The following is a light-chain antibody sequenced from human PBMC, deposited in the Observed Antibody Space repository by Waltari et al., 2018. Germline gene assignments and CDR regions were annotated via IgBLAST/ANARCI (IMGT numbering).Light chain of an antibody. J-gene: IGKJ1*01. CDR2: WAS. Sequence: DIVMTQSTDSLAVSLGERATINCKSSQSVLYSSNNNNYLAWYRQKPGQPPKLLFYWASTRASGVPDRFSGSGSGTDFTLTISSLQAEDVAVYYCQQYYTTPRTFGQGTTVEIK. V-gene: IGKV4-1*01. CDR3: QQYYTTPRT. CDR1: QSVLYSSNNNNY.